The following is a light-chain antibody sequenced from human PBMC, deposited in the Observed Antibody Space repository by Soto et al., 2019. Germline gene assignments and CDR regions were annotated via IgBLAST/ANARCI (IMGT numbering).Light chain of an antibody. J-gene: IGLJ1*01. CDR2: EVS. CDR1: NSDVGSYNY. V-gene: IGLV2-8*01. CDR3: SSYAGTNTRYL. Sequence: QSALTQPPSASGSPGQSVTISCTVKNSDVGSYNYVSWYQQHPGKAPKLMIFEVSKRPSGVPDRFSGSKSGNTASLTVSGLQAEDEADYYCSSYAGTNTRYLFGTGTKVTVL.